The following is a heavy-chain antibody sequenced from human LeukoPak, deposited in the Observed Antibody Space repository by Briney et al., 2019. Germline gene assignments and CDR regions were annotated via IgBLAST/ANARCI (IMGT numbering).Heavy chain of an antibody. J-gene: IGHJ2*01. V-gene: IGHV1-69*04. CDR3: ARGIAVAGWYFDL. Sequence: SVKVSCKASGGTFSSYAISWVRQAPGQGLEWMGRIIPILGIANYAQKFQGRDTITADKSTSTAYMEPSSLRSEDTAVYYSARGIAVAGWYFDLGAVAPWSLSPQ. D-gene: IGHD6-19*01. CDR2: IIPILGIA. CDR1: GGTFSSYA.